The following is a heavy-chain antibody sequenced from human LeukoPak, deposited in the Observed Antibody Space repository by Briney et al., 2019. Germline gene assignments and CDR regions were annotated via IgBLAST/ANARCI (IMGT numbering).Heavy chain of an antibody. CDR1: GFTFSNAW. CDR3: TTGYPLIVGATSGVY. CDR2: IKSRSDGGTT. J-gene: IGHJ4*02. V-gene: IGHV3-15*01. Sequence: GGSLRLSCAASGFTFSNAWMSWVRQPPGKGLEWVGRIKSRSDGGTTDYAAPGKGTFTISRDDSKNTLYLQMNSLETEDTAVYYCTTGYPLIVGATSGVYWGQGTLVTVSS. D-gene: IGHD1-26*01.